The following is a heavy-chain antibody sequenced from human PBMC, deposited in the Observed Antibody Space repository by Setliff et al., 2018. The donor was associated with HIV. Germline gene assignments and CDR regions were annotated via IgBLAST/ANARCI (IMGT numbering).Heavy chain of an antibody. V-gene: IGHV3-30*02. Sequence: PGGSLRLSCAASGFIFSNYGMHWVRQAPGKGLELVAFIWFEGSDKYYADSGKVRFTISRDNSKKTLFLEMNYLRAEDTSVYYCAKVYGTGYFYYYYGMHVWGQGTTVTVSS. J-gene: IGHJ6*02. CDR2: IWFEGSDK. D-gene: IGHD2-8*02. CDR3: AKVYGTGYFYYYYGMHV. CDR1: GFIFSNYG.